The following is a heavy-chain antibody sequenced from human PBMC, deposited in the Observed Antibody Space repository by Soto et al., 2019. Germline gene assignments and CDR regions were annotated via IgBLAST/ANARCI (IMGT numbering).Heavy chain of an antibody. D-gene: IGHD3-9*01. Sequence: SDTPSLTCTVSGGSISSYYWSWIRQPAGKGLEWIGRIYTSGSTNYNPSLKSRVTMSVDTSKNQFSLKLSSVTAADTAVYYCARRKDYDILTGYPNDAFDIWGQGTMVTVSS. CDR3: ARRKDYDILTGYPNDAFDI. J-gene: IGHJ3*02. CDR1: GGSISSYY. CDR2: IYTSGST. V-gene: IGHV4-4*07.